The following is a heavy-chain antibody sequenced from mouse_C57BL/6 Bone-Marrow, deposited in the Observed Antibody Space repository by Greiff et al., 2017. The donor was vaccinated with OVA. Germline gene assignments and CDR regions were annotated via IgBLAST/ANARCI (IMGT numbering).Heavy chain of an antibody. CDR1: GFSLSTSGMG. Sequence: QVTLKESGPGILQSSQTLSLTCSFSGFSLSTSGMGVSWIRQPSGKGLEWLAHIYWDDDKRYNPSLKSRLTISKDTSRNQVFLKITSVDTADTATYYCARDNYYGSSYVSYWYFDVWGTGTTVTVSS. V-gene: IGHV8-12*01. J-gene: IGHJ1*03. CDR3: ARDNYYGSSYVSYWYFDV. D-gene: IGHD1-1*01. CDR2: IYWDDDK.